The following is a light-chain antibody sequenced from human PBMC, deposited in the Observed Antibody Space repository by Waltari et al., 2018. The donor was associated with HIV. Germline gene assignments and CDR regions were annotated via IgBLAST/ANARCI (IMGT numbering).Light chain of an antibody. CDR3: QSYDSSLSGSV. CDR1: SSNIGAGYD. CDR2: GNI. J-gene: IGLJ3*02. Sequence: QSVLTQPPPVSGAPGQRVTISCTGSSSNIGAGYDVHWSQQLPGTAPKLLIYGNINRPSGVPDRFSGSKSGTSASLAITGLQTEDEADYYCQSYDSSLSGSVFGGGTKLTVL. V-gene: IGLV1-40*01.